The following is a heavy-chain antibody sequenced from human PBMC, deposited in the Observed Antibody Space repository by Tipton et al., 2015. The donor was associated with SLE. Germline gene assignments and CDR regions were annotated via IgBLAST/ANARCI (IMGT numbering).Heavy chain of an antibody. J-gene: IGHJ3*02. Sequence: SLRLSCAASGFTFSSYAMSWVRQAPGKGLEWVSAISGSGGSTYYADSVKGRFTISRDNSKNTLYLQMNSLRAEDTAVYYCAKGEQQDDAFDIWGQGTMVTVSS. V-gene: IGHV3-23*01. CDR1: GFTFSSYA. CDR3: AKGEQQDDAFDI. CDR2: ISGSGGST. D-gene: IGHD6-13*01.